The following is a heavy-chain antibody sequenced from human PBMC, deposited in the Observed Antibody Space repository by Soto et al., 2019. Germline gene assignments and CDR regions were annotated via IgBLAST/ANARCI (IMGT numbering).Heavy chain of an antibody. CDR2: IIPIFGTA. CDR1: RGTFSSYA. V-gene: IGHV1-69*06. D-gene: IGHD1-1*01. Sequence: ASVKVSCKASRGTFSSYAISWVRQAPGQGLEWMGGIIPIFGTANYAQRFQGRVTITADKSTSTAYMELSSLRSEDTAVYYCARPLTLDGGYFDYWGQGTLVTVSS. CDR3: ARPLTLDGGYFDY. J-gene: IGHJ4*02.